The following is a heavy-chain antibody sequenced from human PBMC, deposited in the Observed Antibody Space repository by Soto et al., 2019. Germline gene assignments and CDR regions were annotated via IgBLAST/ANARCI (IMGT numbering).Heavy chain of an antibody. V-gene: IGHV4-59*01. J-gene: IGHJ6*03. CDR1: GGSISSYY. CDR3: ARVWMDCSSTSCHYYYYYYMDV. CDR2: IYYSGST. Sequence: QVQLQESGPGLVKPSETLSLTCTVSGGSISSYYWSWIRQPPGKGLEWIGYIYYSGSTNYNPSLKSRVPISVDTSKNQFSLKLSSVTAADTAVYYCARVWMDCSSTSCHYYYYYYMDVWGKGTTVTVSS. D-gene: IGHD2-2*01.